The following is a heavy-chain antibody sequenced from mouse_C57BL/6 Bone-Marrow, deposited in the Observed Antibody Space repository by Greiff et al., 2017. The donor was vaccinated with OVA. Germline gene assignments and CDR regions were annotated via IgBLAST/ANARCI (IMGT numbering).Heavy chain of an antibody. CDR3: TREVYGSSYGAY. D-gene: IGHD1-1*01. Sequence: EVKLVESGEGLVKPGGSLKLSCAASGFTFSSYAMSWVRQTPEKRLEWVAYISSGGDYIYYADTVKGRFTISRDNARNTLYLQMSSLKSEDTAMYYCTREVYGSSYGAYWGQGTLATVSA. J-gene: IGHJ3*01. CDR1: GFTFSSYA. CDR2: ISSGGDYI. V-gene: IGHV5-9-1*02.